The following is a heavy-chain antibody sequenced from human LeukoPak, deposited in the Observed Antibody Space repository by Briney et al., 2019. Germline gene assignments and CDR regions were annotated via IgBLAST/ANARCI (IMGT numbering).Heavy chain of an antibody. Sequence: SETLSLTCTVSGGSISSYHWSWIRQPPGKGLEWIGYIYYSGSTNYNPSLKSRVTISVDTSKNQFSLKLSSVTAADTAVYYCARGGVARPTSYSGSYYDAFDIWGQGTMVTVSS. V-gene: IGHV4-59*01. CDR3: ARGGVARPTSYSGSYYDAFDI. D-gene: IGHD1-26*01. CDR2: IYYSGST. CDR1: GGSISSYH. J-gene: IGHJ3*02.